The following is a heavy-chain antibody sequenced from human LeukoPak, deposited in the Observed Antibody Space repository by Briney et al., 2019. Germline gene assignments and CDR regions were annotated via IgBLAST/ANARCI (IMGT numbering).Heavy chain of an antibody. CDR1: SGSISSYY. V-gene: IGHV4-59*08. CDR2: IYYSGST. J-gene: IGHJ4*02. D-gene: IGHD2-2*01. Sequence: PSETLSLTCTVSSGSISSYYWSWIRQPPGKGLEWVGYIYYSGSTNYNPFLKRGVTISVDTSKNQFSMMLSSVTAAETAVYYCARFWGTAAMFDYWGQGTLVTVSS. CDR3: ARFWGTAAMFDY.